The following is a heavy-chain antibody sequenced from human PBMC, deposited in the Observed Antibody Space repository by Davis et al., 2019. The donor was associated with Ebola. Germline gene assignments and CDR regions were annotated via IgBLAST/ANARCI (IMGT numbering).Heavy chain of an antibody. Sequence: GESLKISCAASGFTFSGSAMHWVRQASGKGLEWVGRIRSKANSYATAYAASVKGRFTISRDDSKNTAYLQMNSLKTEDTAVYYCTSSFSGSYRDYWGQGTLVTVPS. J-gene: IGHJ4*02. D-gene: IGHD1-26*01. CDR3: TSSFSGSYRDY. CDR2: IRSKANSYAT. CDR1: GFTFSGSA. V-gene: IGHV3-73*01.